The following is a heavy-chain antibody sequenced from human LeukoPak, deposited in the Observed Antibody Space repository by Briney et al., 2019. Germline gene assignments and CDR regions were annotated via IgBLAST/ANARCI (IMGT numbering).Heavy chain of an antibody. Sequence: GGSLRLSCAASGFTFSSCWMSWVRQAPGKGLEWVANIKQDGSEKYYVDSVKGRFTISRDNVKNSLYLQMNSLRAEDTAVYYCAREPTIFGAVIPPDYWGQGTLVTVSS. D-gene: IGHD3-3*01. CDR2: IKQDGSEK. CDR3: AREPTIFGAVIPPDY. CDR1: GFTFSSCW. J-gene: IGHJ4*02. V-gene: IGHV3-7*03.